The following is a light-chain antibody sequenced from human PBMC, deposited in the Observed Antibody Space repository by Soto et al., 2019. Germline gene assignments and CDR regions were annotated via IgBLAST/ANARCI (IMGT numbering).Light chain of an antibody. CDR2: GAA. Sequence: VMSLPQGILLLYRGESATHCCRVIQRASTSYLAWHQHNPGQAPRLLISGAASRATGIPDRFSGSGSGTDFTLTISRLEPEDFAVYYSQERGSSPLTFGQGTRLEI. CDR3: QERGSSPLT. J-gene: IGKJ5*01. CDR1: QRASTSY. V-gene: IGKV3-20*01.